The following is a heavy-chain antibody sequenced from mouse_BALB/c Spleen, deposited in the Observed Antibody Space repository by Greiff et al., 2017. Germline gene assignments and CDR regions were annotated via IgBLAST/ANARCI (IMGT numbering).Heavy chain of an antibody. CDR2: ISNGGGST. CDR1: GFTFSSYT. CDR3: ARQNSNYAMDD. J-gene: IGHJ4*01. Sequence: DVKLVESGGGLVQPGGSLKLSCAASGFTFSSYTMSWVRQTPEKRLEWVAYISNGGGSTYYPDTVKGRFTISRDNAKNTLYLQMSSLKSEDTAMYYCARQNSNYAMDDWGQGTSVTVSS. V-gene: IGHV5-12-2*01.